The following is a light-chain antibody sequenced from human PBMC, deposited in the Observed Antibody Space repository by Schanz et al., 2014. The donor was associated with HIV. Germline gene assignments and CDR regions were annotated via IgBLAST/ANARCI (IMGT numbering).Light chain of an antibody. CDR1: SSDVGYYNY. Sequence: QSALTQPPSASGSPGQSITISCTGTSSDVGYYNYASWYQQHPGKAPKLIIYEVYKRPSGVPNRFSGSKSANTASLTVSGLQPEDEADYYCGSFAGSNTRGLVFGTGTKLTVL. V-gene: IGLV2-8*01. CDR3: GSFAGSNTRGLV. J-gene: IGLJ1*01. CDR2: EVY.